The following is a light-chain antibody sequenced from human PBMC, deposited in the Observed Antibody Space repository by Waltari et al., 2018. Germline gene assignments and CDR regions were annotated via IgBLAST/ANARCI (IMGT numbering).Light chain of an antibody. CDR2: EVN. J-gene: IGLJ3*02. Sequence: QSALTQPPSASGSPGQSVTISCTGTSSDFGGYNYVSWYQRHPCKAPQLMIYEVNKRAQGVPDRCSGSKSGNTASLTVSGLQDEDEAEYSCSSYAGSNNWVFGGGTKLTVL. V-gene: IGLV2-8*01. CDR1: SSDFGGYNY. CDR3: SSYAGSNNWV.